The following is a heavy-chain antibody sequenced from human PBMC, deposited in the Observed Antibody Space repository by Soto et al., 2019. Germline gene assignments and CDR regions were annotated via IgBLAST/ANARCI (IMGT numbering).Heavy chain of an antibody. J-gene: IGHJ3*02. D-gene: IGHD5-12*01. CDR1: GFTFSNYV. CDR2: VSGSGGST. Sequence: EVQLLESGGGLVQPGGSLRLSCAASGFTFSNYVMTWVRQAPGKGLEWVSAVSGSGGSTYYADSVKGRFTISRDNSKNTLYLQMNSLRAEDTAVYYCAKSRRGEGYKNAFDIWGQGTMVTVSS. V-gene: IGHV3-23*01. CDR3: AKSRRGEGYKNAFDI.